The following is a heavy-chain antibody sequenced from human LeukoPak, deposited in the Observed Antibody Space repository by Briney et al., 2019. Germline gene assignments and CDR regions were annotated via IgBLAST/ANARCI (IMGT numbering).Heavy chain of an antibody. D-gene: IGHD3-22*01. Sequence: GASVKVSCKASGYTFTGYYMHWVRQAPGQGLEWMGWINPNSGGTNYAQKFQGRVTMTRDTSISTAYMELSRLRSDDTAVYYCARVLSYDSSGTGWFDPWGQGTLVTVSS. CDR2: INPNSGGT. V-gene: IGHV1-2*02. CDR1: GYTFTGYY. J-gene: IGHJ5*02. CDR3: ARVLSYDSSGTGWFDP.